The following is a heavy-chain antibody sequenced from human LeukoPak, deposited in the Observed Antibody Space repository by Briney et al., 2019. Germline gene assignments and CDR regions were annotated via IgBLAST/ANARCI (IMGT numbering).Heavy chain of an antibody. CDR2: IKQDGSEK. D-gene: IGHD3-10*01. CDR1: GFTFSSYW. CDR3: ARIPIHGSGSFDY. J-gene: IGHJ4*02. Sequence: GGSLRLSCAASGFTFSSYWMSWVRLAPGKGLEWVANIKQDGSEKYYVDSVKGRFTISRDNAKNSLYLQMNSLRAEDTAVYYCARIPIHGSGSFDYWGQGTLVTVSS. V-gene: IGHV3-7*03.